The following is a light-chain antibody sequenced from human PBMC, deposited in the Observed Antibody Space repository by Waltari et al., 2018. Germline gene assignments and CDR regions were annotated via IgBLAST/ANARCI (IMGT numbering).Light chain of an antibody. CDR2: GAS. CDR3: QHYVRLPAT. V-gene: IGKV3-20*01. CDR1: QSVSRT. Sequence: EIVLTQSPGTLSLSAGDRATLSCRASQSVSRTLAWYQQKPGQALKLLIYGASIRATGIPDRFTGSGSGTDFSLTISSLEPEDFAIYFCQHYVRLPATFGQGTKVEIK. J-gene: IGKJ1*01.